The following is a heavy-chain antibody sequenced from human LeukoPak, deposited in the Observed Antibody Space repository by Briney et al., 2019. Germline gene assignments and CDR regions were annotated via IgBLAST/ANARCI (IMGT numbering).Heavy chain of an antibody. CDR3: ARGGVVTAIGH. CDR1: GFTVSSNC. V-gene: IGHV3-53*01. Sequence: GGSLRLSCAASGFTVSSNCMSWVRQAPGKGLEWVSVIYSGGSTYYADSVKGRFTISRDNSKNTLYLQMNSLRAEDTAVYYCARGGVVTAIGHWGQGTLVTVSS. CDR2: IYSGGST. J-gene: IGHJ4*02. D-gene: IGHD2-21*02.